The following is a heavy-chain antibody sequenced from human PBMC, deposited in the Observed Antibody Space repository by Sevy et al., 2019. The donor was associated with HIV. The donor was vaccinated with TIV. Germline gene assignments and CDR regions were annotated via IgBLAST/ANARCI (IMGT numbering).Heavy chain of an antibody. V-gene: IGHV4-39*01. CDR2: IYYSGST. CDR1: GGSISSSSYY. J-gene: IGHJ6*02. D-gene: IGHD6-13*01. CDR3: ARHYTGSSWYPQSYYYYYGMDV. Sequence: SETLSLTCTVSGGSISSSSYYWGWIRQPPGKGLEWIGSIYYSGSTYYNPSLKSRVTISVDTSKNQFSLKLSSVTAADTAVYYWARHYTGSSWYPQSYYYYYGMDVWGQGTTVTVSS.